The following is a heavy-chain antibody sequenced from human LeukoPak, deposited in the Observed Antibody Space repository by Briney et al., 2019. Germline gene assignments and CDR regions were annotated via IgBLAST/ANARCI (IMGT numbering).Heavy chain of an antibody. CDR1: GGTFSSYA. CDR3: ARDQGSGFDY. J-gene: IGHJ4*02. V-gene: IGHV1-69*05. Sequence: ASVKVSFKASGGTFSSYAISWVRQAPGQGLEWMGGIIPIFGTANYAQKFQGRVTITTDESTSTAYMELSSLRSEDTAVYYCARDQGSGFDYWGQGTLVTVSS. D-gene: IGHD6-19*01. CDR2: IIPIFGTA.